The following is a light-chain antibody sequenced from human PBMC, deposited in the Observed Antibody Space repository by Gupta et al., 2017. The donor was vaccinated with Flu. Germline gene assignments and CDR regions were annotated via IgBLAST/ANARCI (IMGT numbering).Light chain of an antibody. CDR3: QYSDSSLSGDV. V-gene: IGLV1-40*01. CDR1: SSNIGAGYD. CDR2: ANR. J-gene: IGLJ1*01. Sequence: VTISCTGTSSNIGAGYDVHGYQQHPGTANKLLSEANRNRPSGVPDRFACYKAGTYASRHINGLQAEDEADDYCQYSDSSLSGDVFGTGTKVTVL.